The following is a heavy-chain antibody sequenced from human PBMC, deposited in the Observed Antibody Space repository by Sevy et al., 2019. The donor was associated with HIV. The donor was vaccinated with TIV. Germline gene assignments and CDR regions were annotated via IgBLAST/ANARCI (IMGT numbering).Heavy chain of an antibody. CDR3: VRAIAADGSF. V-gene: IGHV3-7*01. D-gene: IGHD6-13*01. CDR2: IKQDGSVK. CDR1: GFTLNSYW. Sequence: GGSLRLSCVASGFTLNSYWMSWVRQAPGKGLEWVANIKQDGSVKYYVDSVKGRFTIYRDNARNSLYLQMNSLRVEDTALYYCVRAIAADGSFWGQGTLVTVSS. J-gene: IGHJ4*02.